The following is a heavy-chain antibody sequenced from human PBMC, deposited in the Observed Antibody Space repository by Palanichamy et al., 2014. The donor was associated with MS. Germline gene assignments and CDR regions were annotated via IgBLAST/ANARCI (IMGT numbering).Heavy chain of an antibody. V-gene: IGHV1-18*04. CDR2: ISPDNGGT. CDR1: GYTFTTFG. J-gene: IGHJ4*02. D-gene: IGHD6-19*01. Sequence: QVHLVQSGAEVKEPGASVKVSCRASGYTFTTFGISWVRQAPGQGLEWMGWISPDNGGTNHAQKYQGRVFMTTDTSTGTAYMELRSLRSDDTAVYYCVRGRGVVAGFFDYWGQGTLVTVSS. CDR3: VRGRGVVAGFFDY.